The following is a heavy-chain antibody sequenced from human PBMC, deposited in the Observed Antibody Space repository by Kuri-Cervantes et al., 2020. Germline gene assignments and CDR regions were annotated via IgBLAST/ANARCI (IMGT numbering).Heavy chain of an antibody. CDR3: ARLATYYYDSSDFDP. Sequence: SETLSLTCTVSGGSISSSSYYWGWIRQPPGKGLEWIGSIYYSGITYYNPSLKSRVTISVDTSKKQFSLKLSSVTAADTAVYYCARLATYYYDSSDFDPWGQGTLVTVSS. CDR1: GGSISSSSYY. CDR2: IYYSGIT. D-gene: IGHD3-22*01. J-gene: IGHJ5*02. V-gene: IGHV4-39*01.